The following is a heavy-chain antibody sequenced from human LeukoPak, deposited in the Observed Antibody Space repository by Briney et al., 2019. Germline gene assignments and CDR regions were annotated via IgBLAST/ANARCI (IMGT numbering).Heavy chain of an antibody. D-gene: IGHD3-10*01. V-gene: IGHV4-59*08. Sequence: PSETLSLTCTVSGGSISIYYWSWIRQPPGKGLEWIGYIYYSGSTNYNPSLKSRVTISVDTSKNQFSLKLSSVTAADTAVYYCARVWFGELLNKWFDPWGQGTLVTVSS. J-gene: IGHJ5*02. CDR1: GGSISIYY. CDR3: ARVWFGELLNKWFDP. CDR2: IYYSGST.